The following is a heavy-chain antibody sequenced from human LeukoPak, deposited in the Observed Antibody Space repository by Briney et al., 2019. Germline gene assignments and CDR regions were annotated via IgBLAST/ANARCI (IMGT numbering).Heavy chain of an antibody. J-gene: IGHJ6*02. CDR1: GFTFSSYG. CDR2: ISYDGSNK. D-gene: IGHD5-12*01. V-gene: IGHV3-30*18. Sequence: GRSQRLSCAASGFTFSSYGMHWVRQAPGKGLEWVAVISYDGSNKYYADSVKGRFTISRDNSKNTLYLQMNSLRAEDTAVYYCAKGGGREWLRLWHYYYYGMDVWGQGTTVTVSS. CDR3: AKGGGREWLRLWHYYYYGMDV.